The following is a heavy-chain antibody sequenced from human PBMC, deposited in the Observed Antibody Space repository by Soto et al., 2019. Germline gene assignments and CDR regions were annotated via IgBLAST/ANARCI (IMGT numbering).Heavy chain of an antibody. CDR2: INHSGST. CDR1: GGSFSGYY. CDR3: ARGRAGQLPRIAAPGTQGSGWYCDL. V-gene: IGHV4-34*01. D-gene: IGHD6-13*01. Sequence: QVQLQQWGAGLLKPSETLSLTCAVYGGSFSGYYWSWIRQPPGKGLEWIGEINHSGSTNYNPSLKSRVTISVDTSKNQFSLKLSSVSAAATAVYYSARGRAGQLPRIAAPGTQGSGWYCDLWGRGTLVTVSS. J-gene: IGHJ2*01.